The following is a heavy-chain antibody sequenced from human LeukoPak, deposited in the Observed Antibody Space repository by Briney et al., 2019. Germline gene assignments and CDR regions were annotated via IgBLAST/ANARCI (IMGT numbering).Heavy chain of an antibody. CDR3: GRACSGNSCYSDNWVDP. V-gene: IGHV1-2*06. D-gene: IGHD2-15*01. CDR2: LNPKSGGT. CDR1: GYTFTDYY. Sequence: ASVKVSCKASGYTFTDYYMHWVRQAPGQGLGWMGRLNPKSGGTDYAQNFQGRVTMTRDTSISTAYMELSSPTSDDTAVYYCGRACSGNSCYSDNWVDPWGQGTQVTVSS. J-gene: IGHJ5*02.